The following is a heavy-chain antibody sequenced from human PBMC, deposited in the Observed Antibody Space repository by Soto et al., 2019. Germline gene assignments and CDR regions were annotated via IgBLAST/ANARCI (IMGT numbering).Heavy chain of an antibody. D-gene: IGHD6-6*01. Sequence: QITLKESGPTLVKPTQTLTLTCTFSGFSLSTTGVGVGWIRQPPGQALEWLALIYWNDDKRYNSLLRSRLTITKDTSRNPVDLTMTNMGPVDTATYYCAHSTSFVPRALDYWGQGTLVTVSS. J-gene: IGHJ4*02. CDR2: IYWNDDK. V-gene: IGHV2-5*01. CDR3: AHSTSFVPRALDY. CDR1: GFSLSTTGVG.